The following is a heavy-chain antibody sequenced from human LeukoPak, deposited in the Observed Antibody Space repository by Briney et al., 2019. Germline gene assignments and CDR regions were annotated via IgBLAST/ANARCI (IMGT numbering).Heavy chain of an antibody. J-gene: IGHJ6*02. Sequence: GGSLRLSCAASGFTFSSCEMNWVRQAPGKGLEWVSYISSSGSTIYYADSVKGRFTISRDNAKNSLYLQMNSLRAEDTAVYYCARGASNWNFDYYGMDVWGQGTTVTVSS. CDR2: ISSSGSTI. D-gene: IGHD1-1*01. CDR1: GFTFSSCE. V-gene: IGHV3-48*03. CDR3: ARGASNWNFDYYGMDV.